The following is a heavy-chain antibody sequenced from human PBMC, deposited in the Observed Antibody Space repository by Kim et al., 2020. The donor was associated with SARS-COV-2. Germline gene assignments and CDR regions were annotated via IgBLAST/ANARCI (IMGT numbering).Heavy chain of an antibody. Sequence: SQTLSLTCAISGDSVSSNSAAWNWIRQSPSRGLEWLGRTYYRSKWYNDYAVSVKSRITINPDTSKNQFSLQLNSVTPEDTAVYYCARGGLPWVAAAGYGMDVWGQGTTVTVSS. V-gene: IGHV6-1*01. D-gene: IGHD6-13*01. CDR3: ARGGLPWVAAAGYGMDV. J-gene: IGHJ6*02. CDR2: TYYRSKWYN. CDR1: GDSVSSNSAA.